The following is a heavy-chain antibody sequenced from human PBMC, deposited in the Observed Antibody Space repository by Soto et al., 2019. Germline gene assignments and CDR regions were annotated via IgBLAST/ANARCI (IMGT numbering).Heavy chain of an antibody. J-gene: IGHJ1*01. CDR3: ARHGSF. Sequence: QLQLQESGPGLVKPSETLSLTCTVSGVSISGTSYYWGWIRQTPAKGLEWIGTIYYSGETFYNPSLKSRVTISIYTSKNHFSLNLPSVTAADTAIYYCARHGSFWGQGALVTVS. CDR1: GVSISGTSYY. D-gene: IGHD3-16*02. CDR2: IYYSGET. V-gene: IGHV4-39*01.